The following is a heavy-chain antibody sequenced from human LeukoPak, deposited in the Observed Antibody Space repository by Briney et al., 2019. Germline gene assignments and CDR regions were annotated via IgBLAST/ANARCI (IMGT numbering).Heavy chain of an antibody. Sequence: TSETLSLTCTVSGGSISSYYWSWIRQPPGKGLEWIGYIYYSGSTNYNPSLKSRVTISVDTSKNQFSLKLSSVTAADTAVYYCARVYGSGYDFRGAFDIWGQGTMVTVSS. V-gene: IGHV4-59*01. CDR3: ARVYGSGYDFRGAFDI. J-gene: IGHJ3*02. CDR1: GGSISSYY. CDR2: IYYSGST. D-gene: IGHD5-12*01.